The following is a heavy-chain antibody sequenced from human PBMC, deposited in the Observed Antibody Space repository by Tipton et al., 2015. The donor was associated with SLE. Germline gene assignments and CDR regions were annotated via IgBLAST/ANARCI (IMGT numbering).Heavy chain of an antibody. J-gene: IGHJ3*01. CDR1: GYTFTDSY. CDR2: INPKSGAT. D-gene: IGHD4-17*01. CDR3: AGDDYGRGIFDV. Sequence: QVQLVQSGAEVKKPGASVKVSCKASGYTFTDSYVQWARQAPGQGLEWMGWINPKSGATNYAQRFQGRVTMTRDTSSTTASLELSRLRSDDTAVYYCAGDDYGRGIFDVWGQGTMVTVSS. V-gene: IGHV1-2*02.